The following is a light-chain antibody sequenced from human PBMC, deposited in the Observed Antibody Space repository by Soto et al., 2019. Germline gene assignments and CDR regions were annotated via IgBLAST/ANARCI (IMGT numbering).Light chain of an antibody. Sequence: DFVMTQSPDSLAVSLGERATINCKSSQNLLYSSNNKNYFAWYQQKPGQPPKLLIYWASTRESGVPDRFSGSGSGTDFTITISSLQAEDVAVYYCQQYYGLPLTFGGGTNVEIK. V-gene: IGKV4-1*01. CDR1: QNLLYSSNNKNY. CDR3: QQYYGLPLT. CDR2: WAS. J-gene: IGKJ4*01.